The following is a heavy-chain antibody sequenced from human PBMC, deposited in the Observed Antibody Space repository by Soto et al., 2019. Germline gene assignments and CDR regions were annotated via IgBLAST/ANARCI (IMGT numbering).Heavy chain of an antibody. V-gene: IGHV3-21*01. Sequence: EVQLVESGGGLVKPGGSLRLSCAASGFTFSSYSMNWVRQAPGKGLEWVSSISSSSSYIYYVDSVKGRFTISRDNAKNSLYLQMNSLRAEDTAVYYCARVSPSSGADYWGQGTLVTVSS. CDR2: ISSSSSYI. J-gene: IGHJ4*02. CDR1: GFTFSSYS. CDR3: ARVSPSSGADY. D-gene: IGHD2-15*01.